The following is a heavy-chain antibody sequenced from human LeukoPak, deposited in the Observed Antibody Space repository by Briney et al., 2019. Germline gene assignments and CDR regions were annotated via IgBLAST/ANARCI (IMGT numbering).Heavy chain of an antibody. Sequence: GASVKVSCKASGYTFTGYYMHWVRQAPGQGLEWMGWINPNSGGTNYAQKFQGWVTMTRDTSISTAYMELSRLRSDDTAVYYCARDLRFSSSGWYGLGYWGQGTLVTVSS. CDR1: GYTFTGYY. D-gene: IGHD6-19*01. V-gene: IGHV1-2*04. CDR3: ARDLRFSSSGWYGLGY. J-gene: IGHJ4*02. CDR2: INPNSGGT.